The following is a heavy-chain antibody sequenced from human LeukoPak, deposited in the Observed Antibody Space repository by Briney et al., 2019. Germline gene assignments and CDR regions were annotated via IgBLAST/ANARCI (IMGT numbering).Heavy chain of an antibody. CDR2: ISYDGSNK. Sequence: GGSLRLSCAASGFTFSSYSMNWVRQAPGKGLEWVAVISYDGSNKYYADSVKGRFTISRDNSKNTLYLQMNSLRAEDTAVYYCAREGYYDFWSGYRYPGNYYYYGMDVWGQGTTVTVSS. D-gene: IGHD3-3*01. J-gene: IGHJ6*02. V-gene: IGHV3-30*03. CDR1: GFTFSSYS. CDR3: AREGYYDFWSGYRYPGNYYYYGMDV.